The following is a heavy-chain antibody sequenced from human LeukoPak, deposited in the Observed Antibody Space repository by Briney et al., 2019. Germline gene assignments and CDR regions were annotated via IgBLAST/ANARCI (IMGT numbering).Heavy chain of an antibody. D-gene: IGHD6-19*01. CDR3: ARGVAISSSGWYDTFDY. V-gene: IGHV3-64*02. Sequence: GGSLRLSCAASGFTFSNSAMYWVRQAPGKGLEFVSVISTNGDRTYYADSVKGRFTISRDNSKNTLYLQMGSLRADGMAVYYCARGVAISSSGWYDTFDYWGQGALVTISS. CDR2: ISTNGDRT. J-gene: IGHJ4*02. CDR1: GFTFSNSA.